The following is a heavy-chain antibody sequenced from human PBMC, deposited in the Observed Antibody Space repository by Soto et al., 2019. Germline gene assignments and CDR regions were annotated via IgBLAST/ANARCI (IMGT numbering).Heavy chain of an antibody. CDR1: GGTFSSYD. V-gene: IGHV1-69*01. Sequence: QVQLVQSGAEVKKPRSSVKVSCKASGGTFSSYDIRWVRQAPGQGLEWMGGIIPIFGTANYAQKFQGRVTITEDESTSTAYMERSSLRSEDTAVYYCATATSANGYYYYYGMDVSVQGTTDTLSS. CDR3: ATATSANGYYYYYGMDV. D-gene: IGHD2-8*01. J-gene: IGHJ6*01. CDR2: IIPIFGTA.